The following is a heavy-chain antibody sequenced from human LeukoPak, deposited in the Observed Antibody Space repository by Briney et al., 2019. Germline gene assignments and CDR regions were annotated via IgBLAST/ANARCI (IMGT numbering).Heavy chain of an antibody. CDR1: GGTFSSNA. D-gene: IGHD2-2*01. J-gene: IGHJ3*02. CDR3: ARGRGYCSSTSCNAFDI. Sequence: GASVRVSCKASGGTFSSNAITWARQAPGQGLEWMGGIIPIFGTPNYARKFQGRVTITTDESTNIVYMELSSLKSEDTAVYYCARGRGYCSSTSCNAFDIWGQGTMVTGSS. V-gene: IGHV1-69*05. CDR2: IIPIFGTP.